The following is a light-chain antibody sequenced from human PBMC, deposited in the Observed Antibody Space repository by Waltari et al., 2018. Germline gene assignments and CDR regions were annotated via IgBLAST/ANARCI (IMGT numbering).Light chain of an antibody. V-gene: IGLV2-8*01. CDR1: SSDIGGYNR. CDR2: EVS. J-gene: IGLJ2*01. Sequence: QAALTQPPSMSGSPGQSVTISCTGTSSDIGGYNRVSWYQHHPGKAPKLMIYEVSQRPSGVSDRFSGSKSGKTASLTISGLQAEDETDYYCSSYAGSNTWVFGGGTRLTVL. CDR3: SSYAGSNTWV.